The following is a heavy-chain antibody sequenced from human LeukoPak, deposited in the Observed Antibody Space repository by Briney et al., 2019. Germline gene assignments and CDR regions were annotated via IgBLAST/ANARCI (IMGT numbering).Heavy chain of an antibody. V-gene: IGHV3-30*04. CDR3: TRDHNRRLGELSLLDY. D-gene: IGHD3-16*02. Sequence: PGGSLRLSCAASGFTFRSYAMHWVRQAPGKGLEWVAVISVDGSNKYYADSVKGRFTISRDNSKTTLYLQMDRQRVEDTAVYYCTRDHNRRLGELSLLDYWGQGTLVTVAS. CDR1: GFTFRSYA. J-gene: IGHJ4*02. CDR2: ISVDGSNK.